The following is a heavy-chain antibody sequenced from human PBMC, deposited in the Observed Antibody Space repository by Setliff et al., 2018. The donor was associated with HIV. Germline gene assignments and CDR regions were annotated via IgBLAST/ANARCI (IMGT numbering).Heavy chain of an antibody. CDR1: NYSISSGYY. V-gene: IGHV4-38-2*01. D-gene: IGHD3-22*01. Sequence: SETLSLTCAVSNYSISSGYYWGWIRQSPGKGLEWIGSMYHSGSTYSNPSLKSRVTMSIDTSKNQLSLKLSYVTAADTAVYYCARADRSDFRERFKWFDPWGQGTLVTVSS. CDR3: ARADRSDFRERFKWFDP. J-gene: IGHJ5*02. CDR2: MYHSGST.